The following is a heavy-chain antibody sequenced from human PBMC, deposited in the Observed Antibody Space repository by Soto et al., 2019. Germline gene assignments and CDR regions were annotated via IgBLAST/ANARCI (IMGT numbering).Heavy chain of an antibody. Sequence: HPGGSLRLSCTASGFTFGDYAMSWFRQAPGKGLEWVGFIRSKAYGGTTEYAASVKGRFTISRDDSKSIAYLQMNSLKTEDTAVYYCTRHRGIAAAGKLGGPLYYYDGRDVWGQGTTVTVS. CDR1: GFTFGDYA. J-gene: IGHJ6*02. D-gene: IGHD6-13*01. V-gene: IGHV3-49*03. CDR3: TRHRGIAAAGKLGGPLYYYDGRDV. CDR2: IRSKAYGGTT.